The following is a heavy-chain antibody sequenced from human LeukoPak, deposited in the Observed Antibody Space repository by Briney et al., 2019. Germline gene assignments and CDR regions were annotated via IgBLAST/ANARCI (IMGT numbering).Heavy chain of an antibody. CDR1: GFTFSSYA. Sequence: PGGSLRLSCAASGFTFSSYAMHWVRQAPGKGLEWGAVISYDGSNKYYAHSVKGRFTISRDNSKNTLYLQMNSLRAEDTAVYYCARSFSGYMTAPFDYWGQGTLVTVSS. CDR2: ISYDGSNK. J-gene: IGHJ4*02. D-gene: IGHD5-12*01. CDR3: ARSFSGYMTAPFDY. V-gene: IGHV3-30-3*01.